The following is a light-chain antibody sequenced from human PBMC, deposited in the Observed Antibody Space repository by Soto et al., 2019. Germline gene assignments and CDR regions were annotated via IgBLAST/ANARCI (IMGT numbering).Light chain of an antibody. J-gene: IGLJ1*01. V-gene: IGLV2-11*01. CDR1: SSDVGGYNY. CDR2: GVS. Sequence: QSVLTQPRAVSGSPGQSVTISCTGASSDVGGYNYVSWYQQHPGKAPKLMIYGVSKRPSGVPDRFSGSKSGNPASLTISGLQAEDEADYYCQSYDSSRGVFGTGTKVTVL. CDR3: QSYDSSRGV.